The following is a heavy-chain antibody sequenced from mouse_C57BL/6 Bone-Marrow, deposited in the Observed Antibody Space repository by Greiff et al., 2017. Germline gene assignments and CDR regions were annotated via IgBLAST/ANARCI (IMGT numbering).Heavy chain of an antibody. D-gene: IGHD1-1*01. CDR3: ARWPTVVPSDY. J-gene: IGHJ2*01. Sequence: EVKLMESGPVLVKPGASVKMSCKASGYTFTDYYMNWVKQSHGKSLEWIGVINPYNGGTSYNQKFKGKATLTVDKSSSTAYMELNSLTYEDSAVYYCARWPTVVPSDYWGQGTTLTVSS. V-gene: IGHV1-19*01. CDR1: GYTFTDYY. CDR2: INPYNGGT.